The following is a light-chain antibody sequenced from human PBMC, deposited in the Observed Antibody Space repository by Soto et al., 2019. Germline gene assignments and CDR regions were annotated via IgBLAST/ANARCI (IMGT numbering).Light chain of an antibody. CDR3: QQYNSYSGT. Sequence: DIQMTQSPSTLPASVGDRVTITCRASQSISSWLAWYQQKPGKAPKLLIYKASSLESGVPSRFSGSGSGTEFTLTIRSLQPDDFATYYCQQYNSYSGTFGQGTKVEIK. CDR2: KAS. V-gene: IGKV1-5*03. CDR1: QSISSW. J-gene: IGKJ1*01.